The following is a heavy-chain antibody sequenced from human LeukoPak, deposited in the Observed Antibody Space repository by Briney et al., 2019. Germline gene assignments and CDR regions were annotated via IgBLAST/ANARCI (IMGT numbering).Heavy chain of an antibody. D-gene: IGHD2-2*01. J-gene: IGHJ5*01. CDR2: IYSGGST. Sequence: GGSLRLSCAASGFTVSSNYMSWVRQAPGKGLEWVSVIYSGGSTYYADSVKGRFTICRDNTKNTLYLQMNSLRAEDTAVYYCAKDRHAPGRYCSSTSCFPFGSGGQGTLDTV. V-gene: IGHV3-53*01. CDR1: GFTVSSNY. CDR3: AKDRHAPGRYCSSTSCFPFGS.